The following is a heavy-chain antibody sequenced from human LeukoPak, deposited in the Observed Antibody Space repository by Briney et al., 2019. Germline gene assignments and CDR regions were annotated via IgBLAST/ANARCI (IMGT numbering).Heavy chain of an antibody. CDR1: GGSISSSSYY. CDR3: ARDRVYYDSSGYYGLVDFDL. V-gene: IGHV4-39*07. J-gene: IGHJ2*01. CDR2: IYYSGST. D-gene: IGHD3-22*01. Sequence: PSEPLSLTCTVSGGSISSSSYYWGWIRQPPGKGLEWIGSIYYSGSTYYNPSLKSRVTISVDTSKNQFSLKLSSVTAADTAVYYCARDRVYYDSSGYYGLVDFDLWGRGTLVTVSS.